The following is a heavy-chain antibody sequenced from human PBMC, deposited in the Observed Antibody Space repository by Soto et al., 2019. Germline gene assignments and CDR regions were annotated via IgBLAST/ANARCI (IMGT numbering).Heavy chain of an antibody. V-gene: IGHV3-30-3*01. Sequence: GGSLRLSCAASGFTFSSYAMHWVRQAPGKGLEWVAVISYDGSNKYYADSVKGRFTISRDNSKNTLYLQMNSLRAEDTAVYYCARDPGDYIPLDYWGQGTLVTVSS. D-gene: IGHD3-10*01. CDR3: ARDPGDYIPLDY. CDR1: GFTFSSYA. J-gene: IGHJ4*02. CDR2: ISYDGSNK.